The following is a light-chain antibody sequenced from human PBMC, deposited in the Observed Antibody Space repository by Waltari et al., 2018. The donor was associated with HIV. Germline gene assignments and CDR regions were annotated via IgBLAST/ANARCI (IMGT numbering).Light chain of an antibody. CDR1: QSISSN. Sequence: EVVMTQSPGTLSVSPGERATLSCRASQSISSNLAWYQQKPGQAPRLLLYEASTGATGVPARFIGSGFGTDFTLIITSLQFEDVAVYYCQQYNTYPWTFGQGTKVEIK. V-gene: IGKV3-15*01. CDR2: EAS. CDR3: QQYNTYPWT. J-gene: IGKJ1*01.